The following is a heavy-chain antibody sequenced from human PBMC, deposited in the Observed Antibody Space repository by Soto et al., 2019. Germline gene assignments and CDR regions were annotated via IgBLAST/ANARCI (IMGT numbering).Heavy chain of an antibody. Sequence: ASVKVSCKASGYTFTGYYMHWVRQAPGQGLEWMGWINPNSGGTNYAQKVQGRVTMTTDTSTSTAYMELRSLRSDDTAVYYCARDYSSSWYRWFNPWGQGTLVTVSS. CDR2: INPNSGGT. D-gene: IGHD6-13*01. J-gene: IGHJ5*02. CDR1: GYTFTGYY. CDR3: ARDYSSSWYRWFNP. V-gene: IGHV1-2*02.